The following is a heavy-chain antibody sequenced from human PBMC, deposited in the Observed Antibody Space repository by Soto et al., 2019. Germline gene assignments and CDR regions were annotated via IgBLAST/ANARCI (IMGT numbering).Heavy chain of an antibody. D-gene: IGHD1-7*01. CDR1: GGSFSGYY. CDR3: VSRTSRRFDY. CDR2: INHSGST. V-gene: IGHV4-34*01. J-gene: IGHJ4*02. Sequence: SETLSLTCAVYGGSFSGYYWTWIRQPPGTGLEWIGEINHSGSTNYNPSLESRVTMSVDTSKNQFSLILSSVTAADTAVYYCVSRTSRRFDYWGQRTLVTVSS.